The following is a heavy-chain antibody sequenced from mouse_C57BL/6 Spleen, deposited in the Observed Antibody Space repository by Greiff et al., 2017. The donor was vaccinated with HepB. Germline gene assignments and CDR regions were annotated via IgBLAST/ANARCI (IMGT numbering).Heavy chain of an antibody. CDR3: ARGGRGPLWYFDV. Sequence: EVMLVESGGGLVKPGGSLKLSCAASGFTFSSYAMSWDRQTPEKRLEWVATISDGGSYTYYPDNVKGRFTISRDNAKNNLYLQMSHLKSEDTAVYYCARGGRGPLWYFDVWGTGTTVTVSS. D-gene: IGHD3-3*01. V-gene: IGHV5-4*03. CDR2: ISDGGSYT. J-gene: IGHJ1*03. CDR1: GFTFSSYA.